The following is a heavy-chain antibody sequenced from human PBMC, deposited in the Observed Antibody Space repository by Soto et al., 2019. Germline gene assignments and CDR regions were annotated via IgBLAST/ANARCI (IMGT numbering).Heavy chain of an antibody. CDR1: GFTFSSYA. V-gene: IGHV3-23*01. J-gene: IGHJ6*03. CDR2: ISGSGGST. D-gene: IGHD6-6*01. Sequence: PGGSLRLSCAASGFTFSSYAMSWVRQAPGKGLEWVSAISGSGGSTYYADSVKGRFTISRDNSKNTLYLQMNSLRAEDTAVYYCATRGAGSSSSYYYYYYMDVWGKGTTVTVSS. CDR3: ATRGAGSSSSYYYYYYMDV.